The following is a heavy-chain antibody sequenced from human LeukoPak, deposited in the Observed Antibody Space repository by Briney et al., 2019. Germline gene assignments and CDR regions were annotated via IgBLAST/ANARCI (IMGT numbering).Heavy chain of an antibody. CDR3: ARPWPRTLLGVFEDDGFDL. Sequence: GGSLRLSCAASGFMFRDLYMIWVRQAPGKGLDWVSTISGSGTYTYYAVSVKGRFTISRDNSKNTVYLQLNSLRGEDTAVYYCARPWPRTLLGVFEDDGFDLWGQGTMVTVSS. CDR1: GFMFRDLY. D-gene: IGHD1-26*01. V-gene: IGHV3-23*01. CDR2: ISGSGTYT. J-gene: IGHJ3*01.